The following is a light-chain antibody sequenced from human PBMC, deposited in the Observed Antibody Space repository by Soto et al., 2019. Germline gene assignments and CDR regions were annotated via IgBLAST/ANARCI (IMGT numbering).Light chain of an antibody. CDR3: SSYASGPTFL. CDR2: EVT. CDR1: GRDLGDFYY. V-gene: IGLV2-14*01. J-gene: IGLJ3*02. Sequence: QSVLTQPASLSGSPGQSITISCTGTGRDLGDFYYVSWYQQRPGKAPRLLIYEVTNRPSGISDRFSGSKSGRTASLTISGLQAEDEADYYCSSYASGPTFLFGGGTKVTVL.